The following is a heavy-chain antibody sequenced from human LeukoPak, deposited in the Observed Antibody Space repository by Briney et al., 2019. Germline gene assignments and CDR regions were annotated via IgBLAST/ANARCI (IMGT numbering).Heavy chain of an antibody. CDR1: RFNVNNYW. D-gene: IGHD3-10*01. Sequence: GGSLRLSCASSRFNVNNYWMHWVRPAPGKGLVWVSRINEDGRVTSYATSVRGRFTIFRDSVENTLHLQMNSLRAEDTAVYYCVKDFGGELDSWGQGTLVTVSS. J-gene: IGHJ5*01. CDR2: INEDGRVT. CDR3: VKDFGGELDS. V-gene: IGHV3-74*01.